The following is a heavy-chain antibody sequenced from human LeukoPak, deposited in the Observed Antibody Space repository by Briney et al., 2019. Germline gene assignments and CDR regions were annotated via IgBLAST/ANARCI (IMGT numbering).Heavy chain of an antibody. J-gene: IGHJ4*02. CDR3: AKPRYCSSTSCYYYFDY. Sequence: GGSLRLSCAASGFTFSSYAMSWVRQAPGKGLEWVSAISGSGGSTYYADSVKGRFTISRDNSKNTLYLQMNSLRAEDTAVYYCAKPRYCSSTSCYYYFDYWGQGTLVTVSS. D-gene: IGHD2-2*01. V-gene: IGHV3-23*01. CDR2: ISGSGGST. CDR1: GFTFSSYA.